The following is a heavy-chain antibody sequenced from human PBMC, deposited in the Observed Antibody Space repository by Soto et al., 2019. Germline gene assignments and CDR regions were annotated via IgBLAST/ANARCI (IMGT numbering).Heavy chain of an antibody. CDR2: ISGSGGST. Sequence: GGSLRLSCAASGFTFSSYAMSWVRQAPGKGLEWVSAISGSGGSTYYADSVKGRFTISRDNSKNTLYLQMNSLRAEDTAVYYCAKSPDYGDYYYYYMDVWGKGTTVTVSS. V-gene: IGHV3-23*01. CDR1: GFTFSSYA. J-gene: IGHJ6*03. CDR3: AKSPDYGDYYYYYMDV. D-gene: IGHD4-17*01.